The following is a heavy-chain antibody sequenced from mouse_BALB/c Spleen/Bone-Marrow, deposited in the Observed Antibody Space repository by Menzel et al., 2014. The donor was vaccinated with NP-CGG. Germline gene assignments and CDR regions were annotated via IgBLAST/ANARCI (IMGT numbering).Heavy chain of an antibody. J-gene: IGHJ1*01. CDR2: INPYNGGS. D-gene: IGHD2-2*01. CDR3: ARDGYGRYFDL. V-gene: IGHV1-18*01. CDR1: GYSFTDYT. Sequence: SGPELVKPGASMKISCKASGYSFTDYTMNWVRQSHGKNLEWIGLINPYNGGSTYNQKFKGTATLTVDRSSSTAYIELLSLTSDDSAVYSCARDGYGRYFDLWGAGTPVTVSS.